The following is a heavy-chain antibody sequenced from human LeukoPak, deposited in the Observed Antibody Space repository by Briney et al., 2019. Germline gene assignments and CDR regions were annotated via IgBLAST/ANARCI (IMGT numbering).Heavy chain of an antibody. CDR2: IYDSGNS. CDR1: GGSISNYY. V-gene: IGHV4-59*01. D-gene: IGHD3-22*01. Sequence: SETLSLTCTVSGGSISNYYWSWIRQPPGKGLEWIAYIYDSGNSNYNPSLKSRVNTSVDTSKNQFSLRLSSVTAADTAVYYCASSFDLGSSGYNDYWGQGTLVTVSS. CDR3: ASSFDLGSSGYNDY. J-gene: IGHJ4*02.